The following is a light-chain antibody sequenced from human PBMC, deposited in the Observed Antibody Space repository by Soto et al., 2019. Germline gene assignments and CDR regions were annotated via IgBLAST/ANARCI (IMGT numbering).Light chain of an antibody. J-gene: IGKJ4*01. Sequence: EIVLTQSPGTLSLSPGERATLSCRASQSVSSSYLAWYQQKPGQAPRLLIYGASSMATGIPDRFSGSGSGTDFTLTISRLEPEDFPVYYCQQYGSPGLTFGGGTKVEIK. CDR1: QSVSSSY. CDR3: QQYGSPGLT. V-gene: IGKV3-20*01. CDR2: GAS.